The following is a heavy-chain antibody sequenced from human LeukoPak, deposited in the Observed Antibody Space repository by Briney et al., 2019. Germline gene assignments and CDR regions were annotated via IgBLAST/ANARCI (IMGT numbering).Heavy chain of an antibody. CDR3: ARLSLGAAAGY. J-gene: IGHJ4*02. D-gene: IGHD6-13*01. CDR1: GGSISSYY. Sequence: SETLSLTCTVSGGSISSYYWSWIRQPPGKGLEYIGYIYYSGSTNYNPSLKSRVTISVDTSKNQFSLKLSSVTAADTAVYYCARLSLGAAAGYWGQGTLVTVSS. V-gene: IGHV4-59*01. CDR2: IYYSGST.